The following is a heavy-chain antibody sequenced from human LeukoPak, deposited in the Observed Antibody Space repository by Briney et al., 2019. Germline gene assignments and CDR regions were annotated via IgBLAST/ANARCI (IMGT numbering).Heavy chain of an antibody. D-gene: IGHD5-18*01. J-gene: IGHJ6*02. V-gene: IGHV1-69*13. Sequence: ASVKVSCKASGGTFSSYAISWVRQAPGQGLEWMGGIIPIFGTANYAQKFQGRVTITADESTSTAYMELSSLRSEDTAVYYCARQIVDTAIGGYYYGMDVWGQGTTVTVSS. CDR2: IIPIFGTA. CDR3: ARQIVDTAIGGYYYGMDV. CDR1: GGTFSSYA.